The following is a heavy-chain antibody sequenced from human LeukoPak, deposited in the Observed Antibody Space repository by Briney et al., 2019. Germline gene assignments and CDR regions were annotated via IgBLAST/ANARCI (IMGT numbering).Heavy chain of an antibody. Sequence: GGSLRLSCAASGFTFSTYSMNWVRQAPGTGLEWVSSISSTSAYIFYSASVKGRFTISRDNAKNSLSLQMNSLRAEDTAVYYCARDIGYYDVLNGYPIDFWGQGTLVTVSS. V-gene: IGHV3-21*01. J-gene: IGHJ4*02. CDR1: GFTFSTYS. D-gene: IGHD3-9*01. CDR3: ARDIGYYDVLNGYPIDF. CDR2: ISSTSAYI.